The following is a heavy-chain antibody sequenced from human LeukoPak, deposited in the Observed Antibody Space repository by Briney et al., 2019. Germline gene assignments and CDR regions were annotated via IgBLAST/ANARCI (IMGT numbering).Heavy chain of an antibody. CDR1: GFTFSSYS. Sequence: GGSLRLSCAASGFTFSSYSMNWVRQAPGKGLEWVSSISSSSSYIYYADSVKGRFTISRDNAKNSLYLQMNSLRAEDTAVYYCARDHPRGGLYYFDYWGQGTLVTVSS. V-gene: IGHV3-21*01. CDR2: ISSSSSYI. CDR3: ARDHPRGGLYYFDY. D-gene: IGHD3-22*01. J-gene: IGHJ4*02.